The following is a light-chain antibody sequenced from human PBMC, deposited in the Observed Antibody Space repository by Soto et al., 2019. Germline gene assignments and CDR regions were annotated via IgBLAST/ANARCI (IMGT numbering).Light chain of an antibody. CDR2: GAS. J-gene: IGKJ2*01. Sequence: EIVMTQSPATLSVSPGERATLSCRASQSVSSNLAWYQQKPGQAPRLLIYGASTSATGIPARFSGSRSGTDSTLTISSLQSEDFAVYYCQQYNNWPYTLGQGTKLEIK. CDR1: QSVSSN. CDR3: QQYNNWPYT. V-gene: IGKV3-15*01.